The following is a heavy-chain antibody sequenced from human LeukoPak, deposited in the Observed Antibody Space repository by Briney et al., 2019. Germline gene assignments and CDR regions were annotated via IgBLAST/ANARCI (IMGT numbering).Heavy chain of an antibody. CDR1: GGSISSYY. D-gene: IGHD2-2*01. J-gene: IGHJ5*02. CDR3: ARVVPAAMPRLHWFGP. V-gene: IGHV4-59*01. Sequence: SETLSLTCTVSGGSISSYYWSWIRQPPGKGLEWIGYIYYSGSTNYNPSLKSRVTISVDTSKNQFSLKLSSVTAADTAVYYCARVVPAAMPRLHWFGPGGQGTLVTVSS. CDR2: IYYSGST.